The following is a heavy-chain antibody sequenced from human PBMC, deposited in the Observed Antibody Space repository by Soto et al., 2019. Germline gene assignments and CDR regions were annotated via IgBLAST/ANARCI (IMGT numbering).Heavy chain of an antibody. V-gene: IGHV3-74*01. CDR3: ARVGVAPYAFDH. CDR2: IKTDGSST. CDR1: GFTFSSYW. Sequence: EVQLVESGEALVQPGGSLRLSCAASGFTFSSYWMHWVRQAPGEGLVWVARIKTDGSSTSYADSVKGRFTISRDNAKNTMYLQMNSLRAEDTAVYYCARVGVAPYAFDHWGQGTLVTVSS. J-gene: IGHJ4*02. D-gene: IGHD4-17*01.